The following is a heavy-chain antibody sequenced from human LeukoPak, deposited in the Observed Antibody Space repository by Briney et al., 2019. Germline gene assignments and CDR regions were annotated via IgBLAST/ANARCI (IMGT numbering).Heavy chain of an antibody. D-gene: IGHD6-19*01. Sequence: GGSLRLSCAASGFTFSSYAMHWVRQAPGKGLEWVSSISSDSSYIYYADSLKGRFTISRDNAKNSPYLQMNSLRAEDTAVYYCARGVSSGWYVDFWGQGTLVTVSS. J-gene: IGHJ4*02. CDR3: ARGVSSGWYVDF. V-gene: IGHV3-21*06. CDR2: ISSDSSYI. CDR1: GFTFSSYA.